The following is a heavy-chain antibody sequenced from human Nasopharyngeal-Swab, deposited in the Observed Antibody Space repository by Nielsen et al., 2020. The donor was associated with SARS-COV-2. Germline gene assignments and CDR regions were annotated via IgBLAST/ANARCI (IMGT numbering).Heavy chain of an antibody. CDR3: ARDVVVVAAFYYYYYGMDV. J-gene: IGHJ6*02. D-gene: IGHD2-15*01. Sequence: GESLKIPCAASGFTFSSYGMHWVRQAPGKGLEWVAVIWYDGSNKYYADSVKGRFTISRDNSKNTLYLQMNSLRAEDTAVYYCARDVVVVAAFYYYYYGMDVWGQGTTVTVSS. CDR2: IWYDGSNK. CDR1: GFTFSSYG. V-gene: IGHV3-33*01.